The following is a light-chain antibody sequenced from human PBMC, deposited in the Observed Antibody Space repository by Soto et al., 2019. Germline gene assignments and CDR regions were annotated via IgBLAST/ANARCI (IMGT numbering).Light chain of an antibody. V-gene: IGKV1-39*01. CDR1: DNIGSN. CDR3: QQSYKILT. Sequence: DIQLTQSPASLSASVGDRVTITCRASDNIGSNLNWYQHQTGTAPKLLIYAASSLQGGVPSRFSGSGYGTQFTLTISGLXXXXXATYYCQQSYKILTFGGGTWVDI. CDR2: AAS. J-gene: IGKJ4*01.